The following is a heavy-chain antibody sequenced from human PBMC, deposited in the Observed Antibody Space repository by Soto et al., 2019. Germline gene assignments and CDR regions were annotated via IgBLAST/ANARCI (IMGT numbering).Heavy chain of an antibody. V-gene: IGHV6-1*01. J-gene: IGHJ6*03. CDR3: AMGSWDDATGHYYMDV. CDR2: TYYRSKWYN. D-gene: IGHD3-9*01. CDR1: GDSVSSNSAA. Sequence: SQTLSLTCAISGDSVSSNSAAWNWIRQSPSRGLEWLGRTYYRSKWYNNYAVSVKSRITINPDTSKNQFSLQLNFVTPEDTALYYCAMGSWDDATGHYYMDVWGKGTTGTVSS.